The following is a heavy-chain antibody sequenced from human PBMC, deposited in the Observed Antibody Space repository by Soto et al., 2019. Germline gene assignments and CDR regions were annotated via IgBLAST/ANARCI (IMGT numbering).Heavy chain of an antibody. J-gene: IGHJ4*02. CDR3: ARAKSCSAGSCYDLDY. V-gene: IGHV1-18*01. CDR2: ISAYNGNT. CDR1: GYTFTSYG. D-gene: IGHD2-15*01. Sequence: ASVKVSCKASGYTFTSYGISWGRQGPGQGLEWMGWISAYNGNTNYAQKFQGRVTMTTETATTTAYMELRSVRSDDTAVYYCARAKSCSAGSCYDLDYWGQGTLVTVSS.